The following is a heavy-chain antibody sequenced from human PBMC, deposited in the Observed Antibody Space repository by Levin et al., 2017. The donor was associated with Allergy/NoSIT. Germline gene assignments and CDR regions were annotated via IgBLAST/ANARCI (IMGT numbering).Heavy chain of an antibody. Sequence: ASETLSLTCTVSGGSISSGAYYWSWIRQHPGRGLEWIGYIYYSGNTYYNPSLKNRLTISVDTSKNQFSLKLSSVTAADTAVYYCARDRGGGRLEYWGQGTLVTVSS. D-gene: IGHD2-15*01. CDR1: GGSISSGAYY. CDR2: IYYSGNT. J-gene: IGHJ4*02. CDR3: ARDRGGGRLEY. V-gene: IGHV4-31*03.